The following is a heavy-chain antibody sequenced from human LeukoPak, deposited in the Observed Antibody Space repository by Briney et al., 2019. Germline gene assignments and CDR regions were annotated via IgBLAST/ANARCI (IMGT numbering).Heavy chain of an antibody. D-gene: IGHD6-19*01. Sequence: LPETLSLTCAVSGGSINNNDWWNWWSWVRQPPGKGLEWIGEIFHSGSSNYNPSLKSRVTISVDKSKNQFSLRLSSVTAADTAVYYCAKRGSGSGWYHDYWGQGTLVTVSS. V-gene: IGHV4-4*03. CDR1: GGSINNNDWWNW. CDR3: AKRGSGSGWYHDY. J-gene: IGHJ4*02. CDR2: IFHSGSS.